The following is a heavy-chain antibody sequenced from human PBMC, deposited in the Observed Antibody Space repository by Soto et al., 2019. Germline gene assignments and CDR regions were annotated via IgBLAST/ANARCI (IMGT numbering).Heavy chain of an antibody. V-gene: IGHV1-69*01. D-gene: IGHD3-16*02. Sequence: QVQLVQSETEVKKPGSAVKVSCKASGGTFNTYAMNWVRQAPGQGLEWMGGIIPMFDTPRYAQKFQGRVTITVDESKTTAYIELSSLRSDDTAVYYCTRSFGSGGVIGGFDYWGQGTLVTVSS. CDR1: GGTFNTYA. CDR2: IIPMFDTP. CDR3: TRSFGSGGVIGGFDY. J-gene: IGHJ4*02.